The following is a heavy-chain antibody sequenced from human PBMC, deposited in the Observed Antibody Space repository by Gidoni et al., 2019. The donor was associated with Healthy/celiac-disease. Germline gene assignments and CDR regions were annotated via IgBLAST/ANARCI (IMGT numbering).Heavy chain of an antibody. CDR2: IYRGGST. J-gene: IGHJ3*02. CDR3: ARDSSLAGRAVAGTEAGAFDI. D-gene: IGHD6-19*01. Sequence: EVQLVESGGGLVQPGGSLRLSCAASGFTVSSNYMSWVRQAPGKGLEWVSVIYRGGSTYYADSVKGRFTISRHNSKNTLYLQMNSLRAEDTAVYYCARDSSLAGRAVAGTEAGAFDIWGQGTMVTVSS. CDR1: GFTVSSNY. V-gene: IGHV3-53*04.